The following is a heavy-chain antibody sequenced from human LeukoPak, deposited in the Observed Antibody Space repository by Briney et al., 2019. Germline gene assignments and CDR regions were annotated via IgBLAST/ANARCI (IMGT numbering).Heavy chain of an antibody. D-gene: IGHD4/OR15-4a*01. Sequence: SETLSLTCTVSGGSISRSTYYWGWIRQPPGKGLEWIGSIYYSGSTYYDPSLKSRATISVDTSKNQLSLKLSSLTAADTAVYYCARRGGMTIASFYFDYWGQGTLVTVSS. CDR1: GGSISRSTYY. J-gene: IGHJ4*02. CDR2: IYYSGST. CDR3: ARRGGMTIASFYFDY. V-gene: IGHV4-39*01.